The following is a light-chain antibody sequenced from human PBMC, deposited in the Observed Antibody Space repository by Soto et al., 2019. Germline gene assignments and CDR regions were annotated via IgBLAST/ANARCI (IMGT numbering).Light chain of an antibody. CDR2: GAS. CDR1: QSVSSSS. V-gene: IGKV3-20*01. CDR3: QQYGSSGT. Sequence: EIGLTQYPGTLSLSPGERATLSWGASQSVSSSSLAWYQQKRGQAPRLLIHGASNRATGIPDRLSGSGSGTDFTLTISRMAPEDSAVYYCQQYGSSGTFGQGTQVDIK. J-gene: IGKJ1*01.